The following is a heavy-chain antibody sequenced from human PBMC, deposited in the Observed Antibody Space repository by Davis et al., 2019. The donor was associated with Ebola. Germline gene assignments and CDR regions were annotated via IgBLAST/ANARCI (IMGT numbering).Heavy chain of an antibody. CDR2: IFSSGTT. Sequence: GSLRLSCAVYGGSFSNYYWTWIRQPPGKGLEWLGYIFSSGTTNYNPSLKSRVTMSVDTSKNLFSLRLSSVTAADTAVYYCTRSGSYRLNFDFWGQGTLVTVSS. V-gene: IGHV4-59*01. D-gene: IGHD1-26*01. J-gene: IGHJ4*02. CDR1: GGSFSNYY. CDR3: TRSGSYRLNFDF.